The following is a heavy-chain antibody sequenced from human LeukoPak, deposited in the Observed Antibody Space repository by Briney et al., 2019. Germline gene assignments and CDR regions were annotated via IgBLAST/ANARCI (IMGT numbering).Heavy chain of an antibody. V-gene: IGHV4-38-2*02. CDR2: IYHSGST. CDR1: GYSISSGYY. J-gene: IGHJ6*03. CDR3: ASVRRGFGESSKYYAYYYMGV. D-gene: IGHD3-10*01. Sequence: SETLSLTCTVSGYSISSGYYWGWIRQPPGKGLEWIGSIYHSGSTYYNPSLKSRVTISVDTSKNQFSLKLSSVTAADTAVYYCASVRRGFGESSKYYAYYYMGVWGKGTTVTISS.